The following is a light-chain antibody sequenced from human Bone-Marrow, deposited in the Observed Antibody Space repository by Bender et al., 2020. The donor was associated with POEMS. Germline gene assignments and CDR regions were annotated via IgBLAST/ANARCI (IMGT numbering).Light chain of an antibody. CDR2: DDS. J-gene: IGLJ2*01. Sequence: SYVLTQPPSASVAPGKTARITCGGDNIGNKNVHWYQQKPGQAPVLVVYDDSDRPSGFPERFSGSNSGNTAALTISSVEAGDEADYYCQVWDTSGDPHVEFGGGTRLTVL. CDR1: NIGNKN. V-gene: IGLV3-21*03. CDR3: QVWDTSGDPHVE.